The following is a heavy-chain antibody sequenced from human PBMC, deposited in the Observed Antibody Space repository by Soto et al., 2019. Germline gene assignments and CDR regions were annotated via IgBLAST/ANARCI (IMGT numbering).Heavy chain of an antibody. J-gene: IGHJ3*02. CDR3: ARGSSFRGDFDI. D-gene: IGHD2-21*01. Sequence: HLQESGPGLVRPSETLSLTCAVSGGSISGSSWWTWVRQSPEKGLEWIGEFYHAGSPDYNPSFLSRITIILDKSKNNFSLRLTSVTAADTAVYYCARGSSFRGDFDIWGQGTTVTVSS. V-gene: IGHV4-4*02. CDR1: GGSISGSSW. CDR2: FYHAGSP.